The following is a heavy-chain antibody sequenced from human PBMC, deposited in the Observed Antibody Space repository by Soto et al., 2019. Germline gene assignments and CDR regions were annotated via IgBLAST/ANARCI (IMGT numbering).Heavy chain of an antibody. J-gene: IGHJ5*02. V-gene: IGHV3-30-3*01. D-gene: IGHD3-9*01. CDR2: ISYDGSNK. Sequence: QVQLVESGGGVVQPGRSLRLSCAASGFTFSSYAMHWVRQAPGKGLEWVAVISYDGSNKYYADSVKGRFTISRDNSKNTLYLQMNSLRAEDTAVYYCARDQRYSFDPWGQGTLVTVSS. CDR1: GFTFSSYA. CDR3: ARDQRYSFDP.